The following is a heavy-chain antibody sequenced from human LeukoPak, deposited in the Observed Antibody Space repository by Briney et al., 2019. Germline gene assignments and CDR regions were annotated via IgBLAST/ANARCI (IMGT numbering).Heavy chain of an antibody. D-gene: IGHD4-23*01. CDR2: ISGSGGST. CDR1: RFTFTTFA. CDR3: ARGNAGNDAFDI. J-gene: IGHJ3*02. V-gene: IGHV3-23*01. Sequence: QPGGSLRLSCAASRFTFTTFAMSWVRQAPGKGLEWVSAISGSGGSTYYADSVKGRFTISRDNAKNSLYLQMSSLRAEDTAVYFCARGNAGNDAFDIWGQGTMVAVSS.